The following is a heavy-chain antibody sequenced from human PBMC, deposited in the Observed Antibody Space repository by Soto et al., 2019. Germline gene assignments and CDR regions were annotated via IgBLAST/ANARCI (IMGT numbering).Heavy chain of an antibody. J-gene: IGHJ4*02. CDR3: GRAHVDFSNLDS. V-gene: IGHV3-66*01. D-gene: IGHD3-3*02. CDR2: IYSGGST. Sequence: GGSLRLSCAASGFTVSNNYMSWVRQAPGKGLEWVSVIYSGGSTYYADSVKGRFTISRDNSNNTLYLQMNSLRAEDTAVYYCGRAHVDFSNLDSWGQGTLVTVSS. CDR1: GFTVSNNY.